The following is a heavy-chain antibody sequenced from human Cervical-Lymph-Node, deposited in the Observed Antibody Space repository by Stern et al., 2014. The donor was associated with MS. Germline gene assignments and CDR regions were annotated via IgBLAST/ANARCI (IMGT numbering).Heavy chain of an antibody. CDR2: INPNSGAT. CDR1: ENTFTGYY. CDR3: ARISLGSGIDY. J-gene: IGHJ4*02. Sequence: QDQLVQSGAEVKKPGASVKVTCKTSENTFTGYYIHWVRQAPGQGLEWMGWINPNSGATNYAQRFQDRVSLTSDTSNSLAYMELDRLTSVDTAVYYCARISLGSGIDYWGQGSLVTVSS. D-gene: IGHD1-26*01. V-gene: IGHV1-2*02.